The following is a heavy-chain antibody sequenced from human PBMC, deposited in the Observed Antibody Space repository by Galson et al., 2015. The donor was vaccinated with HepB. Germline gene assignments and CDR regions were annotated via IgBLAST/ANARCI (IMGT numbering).Heavy chain of an antibody. Sequence: SLRLSCAASGFTFSYSAMHWVRQPPGKGLEWVAIVFHDGNTKHYADSVKGRFTISRDNSKNTLYLQMNSLRLEDTAVYYCAKDSVGGSYDGGSCALFDSWGQGTLVTVSS. CDR2: VFHDGNTK. D-gene: IGHD2-15*01. CDR3: AKDSVGGSYDGGSCALFDS. V-gene: IGHV3-30-3*01. J-gene: IGHJ4*02. CDR1: GFTFSYSA.